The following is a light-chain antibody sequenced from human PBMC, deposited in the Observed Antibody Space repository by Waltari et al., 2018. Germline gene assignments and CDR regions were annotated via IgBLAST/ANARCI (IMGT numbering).Light chain of an antibody. Sequence: EIVLTQSPAPLSLSPGDRATPSCRASQGVPRYLAWYQQKPGQAPRLRIYDASNRSTSIPARFSGSGSGTDCTLTISSLEPEDFAVYYCQQRSNWPRYTFGQGTKLEIK. CDR3: QQRSNWPRYT. V-gene: IGKV3-11*01. J-gene: IGKJ2*01. CDR1: QGVPRY. CDR2: DAS.